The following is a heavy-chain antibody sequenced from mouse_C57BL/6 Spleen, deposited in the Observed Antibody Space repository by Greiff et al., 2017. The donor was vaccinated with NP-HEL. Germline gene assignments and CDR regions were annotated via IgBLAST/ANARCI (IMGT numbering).Heavy chain of an antibody. Sequence: VQLQQSGPGLVAPSQSLSITCTVSGFSLTSYAISWVRQPPGKGLAWLGVIWPGGGTNYNSALKSRLSISKDNSKSQVFLKMNSLQTDDTAMYYCARDGYYVDYAMDYWGQGTSVTVSS. CDR2: IWPGGGT. V-gene: IGHV2-9-1*01. D-gene: IGHD2-3*01. J-gene: IGHJ4*01. CDR1: GFSLTSYA. CDR3: ARDGYYVDYAMDY.